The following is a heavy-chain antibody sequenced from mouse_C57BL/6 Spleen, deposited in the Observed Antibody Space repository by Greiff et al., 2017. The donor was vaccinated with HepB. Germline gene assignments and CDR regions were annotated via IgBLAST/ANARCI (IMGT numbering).Heavy chain of an antibody. CDR3: ARYGNSYAMDY. V-gene: IGHV1-50*01. J-gene: IGHJ4*01. D-gene: IGHD2-1*01. Sequence: QVQLQQPGAELVKPGASVKLSCKASGYTFTSYWMQWVKQRPGQCLEWIGEIDPSDSYNNYNQKFKGKAKLTVYTSSSTAYMQLSSLTSEDSAVYYCARYGNSYAMDYWGQGTSVTVSS. CDR2: IDPSDSYN. CDR1: GYTFTSYW.